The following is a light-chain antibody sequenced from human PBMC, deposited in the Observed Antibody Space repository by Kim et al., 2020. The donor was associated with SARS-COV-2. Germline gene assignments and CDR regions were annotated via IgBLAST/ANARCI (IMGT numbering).Light chain of an antibody. CDR1: SGGIASNY. Sequence: GKTVTISCTRSSGGIASNYVQWYQQRPGSAPTTVIYEDNQRPSGVPDRFSGSIDSSSNSASLTISGLKTEDEADYCCQSYDSSNVVFGGGTQLTVL. V-gene: IGLV6-57*03. CDR2: EDN. J-gene: IGLJ2*01. CDR3: QSYDSSNVV.